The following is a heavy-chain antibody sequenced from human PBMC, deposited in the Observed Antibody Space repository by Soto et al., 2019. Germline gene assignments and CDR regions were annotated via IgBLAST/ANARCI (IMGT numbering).Heavy chain of an antibody. V-gene: IGHV4-59*12. CDR3: ALNGDPRYGFDP. Sequence: SETLSLTCTVSGGSISSYYWSWIRQPPGKGLEWIGYIYYSGSTNYNPSLKSRVTISVDTSKNQFSLKLSSVTAADTAVYYCALNGDPRYGFDPWGQGTLVTVS. CDR2: IYYSGST. J-gene: IGHJ5*02. D-gene: IGHD3-10*01. CDR1: GGSISSYY.